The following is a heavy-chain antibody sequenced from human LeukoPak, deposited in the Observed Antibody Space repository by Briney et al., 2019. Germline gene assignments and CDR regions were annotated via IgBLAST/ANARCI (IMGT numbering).Heavy chain of an antibody. V-gene: IGHV3-7*01. CDR2: INLDGYGK. J-gene: IGHJ4*02. Sequence: GGALRLSCAASGFIFSSRWMSGVRQAPAKGLEGVANINLDGYGKNYVDSVKGRFTISRGNDKNSLYLQMNNLRAEDTAMYYCVRSGSYFSKWGQGPLLTVSS. D-gene: IGHD1-26*01. CDR3: VRSGSYFSK. CDR1: GFIFSSRW.